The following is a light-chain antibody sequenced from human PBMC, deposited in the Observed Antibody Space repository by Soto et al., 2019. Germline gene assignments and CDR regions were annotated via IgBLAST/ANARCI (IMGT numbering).Light chain of an antibody. V-gene: IGKV1-5*01. CDR2: DAS. J-gene: IGKJ2*01. CDR1: QTTNTW. Sequence: DIQMTQFPSTLCASVGDRVTITCRASQTTNTWFAWYQQKPGTAPKLLIYDASSLEGGVPSRFSASGSGTEFTLTISSLQPDDLATYYCQQYISYPYTFGQGTKVEIK. CDR3: QQYISYPYT.